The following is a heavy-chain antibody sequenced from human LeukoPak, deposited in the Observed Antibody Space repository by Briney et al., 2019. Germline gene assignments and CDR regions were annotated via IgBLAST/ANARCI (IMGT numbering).Heavy chain of an antibody. D-gene: IGHD3-22*01. CDR3: AREILYDSTGYYL. J-gene: IGHJ4*02. Sequence: SETLSLTCTVSGGSISSNSYYWGWIRQPPGKGLEWIGSIYYSGSTYYNPSLNIRVTISVDTSRNQFSLNLRSVTAADTAVYYCAREILYDSTGYYLWGQGTLVTVSS. CDR1: GGSISSNSYY. CDR2: IYYSGST. V-gene: IGHV4-39*07.